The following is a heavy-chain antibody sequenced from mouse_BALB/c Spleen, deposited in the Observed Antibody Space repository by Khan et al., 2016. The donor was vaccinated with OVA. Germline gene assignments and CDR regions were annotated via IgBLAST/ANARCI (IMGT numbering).Heavy chain of an antibody. CDR1: GFTFSDYY. J-gene: IGHJ3*01. CDR3: ARGHYGDPFSY. V-gene: IGHV5-4*02. Sequence: EVELVESGGGLVQPGGSLKLSCAASGFTFSDYYMYWIRQTPEKRLEWVATISDGSTYTYYPDSGKGRFTISRDNAKNSLYLQMSSLKSEDTAIYYCARGHYGDPFSYWGQGTLVTVSA. CDR2: ISDGSTYT. D-gene: IGHD2-13*01.